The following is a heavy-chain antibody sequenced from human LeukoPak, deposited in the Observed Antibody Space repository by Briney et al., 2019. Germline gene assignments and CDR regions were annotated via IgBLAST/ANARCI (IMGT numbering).Heavy chain of an antibody. V-gene: IGHV3-30*04. CDR3: ARDFSYSPNALVY. Sequence: RSLRLSCAFSGFTLSSYAMHCGRQAPSKGLEWVTVISNNGRKKYYAGSLKGRFTISTDHPKTTLYLRMDSLRAEDTTVYYCARDFSYSPNALVYWGEGALVTVSS. CDR1: GFTLSSYA. CDR2: ISNNGRKK. J-gene: IGHJ4*02. D-gene: IGHD5-18*01.